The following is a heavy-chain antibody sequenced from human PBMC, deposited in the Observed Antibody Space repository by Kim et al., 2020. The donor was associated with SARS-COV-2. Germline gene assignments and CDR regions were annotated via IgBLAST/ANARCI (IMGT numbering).Heavy chain of an antibody. V-gene: IGHV3-7*03. CDR3: ARERYCGGGGCHVGSVYY. CDR2: IKEDGSEQ. D-gene: IGHD2-15*01. Sequence: GGSLRLSCAASGFSFSNYFMTWVRQAPGKGLEWVAAIKEDGSEQWYVDSVKGRFTISRDNAKDSLYLQMNSLRADDTAVFYCARERYCGGGGCHVGSVYYWGQGTLVTVSS. CDR1: GFSFSNYF. J-gene: IGHJ4*02.